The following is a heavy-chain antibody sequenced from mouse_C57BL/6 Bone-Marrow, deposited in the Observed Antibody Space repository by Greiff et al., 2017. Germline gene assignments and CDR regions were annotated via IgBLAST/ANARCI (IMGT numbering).Heavy chain of an antibody. CDR2: IYPGSGST. V-gene: IGHV1-55*01. D-gene: IGHD2-3*01. Sequence: VQLQQPGAELVKPGASVKMSCKASGYTFTSYWITWVKQRPGQGLEWIGDIYPGSGSTNYNEKFKSKATLTVETSSSTAYMQLSSLTSEDSAVYYCARGNDGYSHWYFDVWGTGTTVTVSS. CDR1: GYTFTSYW. CDR3: ARGNDGYSHWYFDV. J-gene: IGHJ1*03.